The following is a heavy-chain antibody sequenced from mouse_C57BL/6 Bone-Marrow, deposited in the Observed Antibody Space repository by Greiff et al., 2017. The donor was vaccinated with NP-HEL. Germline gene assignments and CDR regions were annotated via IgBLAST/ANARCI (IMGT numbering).Heavy chain of an antibody. Sequence: QGQLQQSGAELVKPGASVKISCKASGYAFSSYWMNWVKERPGQGLEWIGQIYPGDGDTKYNGKFKGKATLTADKSSSTAYMQVSSLTSEDSAVYFCARGDYGSSRFGYAMDYWGQGTSVTVSS. CDR2: IYPGDGDT. CDR1: GYAFSSYW. J-gene: IGHJ4*01. D-gene: IGHD1-1*01. V-gene: IGHV1-80*01. CDR3: ARGDYGSSRFGYAMDY.